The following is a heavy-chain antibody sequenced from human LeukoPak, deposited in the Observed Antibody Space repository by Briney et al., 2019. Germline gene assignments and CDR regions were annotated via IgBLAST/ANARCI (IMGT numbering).Heavy chain of an antibody. V-gene: IGHV4-59*01. CDR1: GGSINNYY. CDR2: IYYTGTT. CDR3: ARDAKYSISWAYNWFDP. J-gene: IGHJ5*02. Sequence: PSETLSLTCTVSGGSINNYYWSWIRQPPGKGLEWNGYIYYTGTTHYNPSLKSRVTISVDTSKSQFSLKLSSVTAADTAVYYCARDAKYSISWAYNWFDPWGQGNLVTVSS. D-gene: IGHD6-13*01.